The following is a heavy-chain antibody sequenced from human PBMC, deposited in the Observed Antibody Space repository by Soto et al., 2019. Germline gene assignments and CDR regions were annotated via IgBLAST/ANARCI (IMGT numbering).Heavy chain of an antibody. Sequence: QVQLVESGGGVVQPGRSLRLSCAASGFTFSNYGMHWVRQAPGKGLEWVAVIWDDGRTKYYADSVKGRFTISRDNSKNTLYLQMNSLIAEDRAVAYCVSQLYNSQTWEAPDKWGQGTLVTVSS. CDR3: VSQLYNSQTWEAPDK. CDR2: IWDDGRTK. D-gene: IGHD1-20*01. V-gene: IGHV3-33*01. CDR1: GFTFSNYG. J-gene: IGHJ4*02.